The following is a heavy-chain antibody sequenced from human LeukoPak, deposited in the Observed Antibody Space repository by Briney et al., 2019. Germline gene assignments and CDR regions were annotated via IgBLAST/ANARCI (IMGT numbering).Heavy chain of an antibody. D-gene: IGHD3-10*01. V-gene: IGHV4-61*01. CDR3: ARGNSLWYFDY. CDR1: GGSISSGSYY. J-gene: IGHJ4*02. CDR2: IYYSGST. Sequence: SETLSLTCTVSGGSISSGSYYWSWIRQPPGKGLEWIGYIYYSGSTNYNPSLKSRVTISVDTSKNQFSLKLSSVTAADTAVYYCARGNSLWYFDYWGQGTLVTVSS.